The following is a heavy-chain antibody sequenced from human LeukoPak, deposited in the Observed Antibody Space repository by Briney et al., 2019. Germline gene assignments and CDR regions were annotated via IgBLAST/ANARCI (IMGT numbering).Heavy chain of an antibody. D-gene: IGHD2-2*01. CDR3: ARVGYCSSTSCYPYYYYMTS. Sequence: GGSLRLSCAASGFTVSSNYMSWVRQAPGKGLEWVSVIYSGGSTYYADSVKGRFTISRDNSKNTLYLQMNSLRAEDTAVYYCARVGYCSSTSCYPYYYYMTSGAKGPRSPSP. V-gene: IGHV3-66*02. CDR1: GFTVSSNY. CDR2: IYSGGST. J-gene: IGHJ6*03.